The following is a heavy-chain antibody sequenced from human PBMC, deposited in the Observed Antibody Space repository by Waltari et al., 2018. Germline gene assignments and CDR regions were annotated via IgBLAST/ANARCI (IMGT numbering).Heavy chain of an antibody. CDR3: ARDRDGYKKADL. CDR2: INSRGSTI. CDR1: GFPFRYFA. V-gene: IGHV3-48*03. Sequence: VQLVESGGDLVQPGGSLRLACAASGFPFRYFAMNWVRQAPGKGLEWLSYINSRGSTIYYADSVKGRFTVSRDNAKSSLYLQMNSPRVEDTAVYYCARDRDGYKKADLWGQGTLVTVSS. J-gene: IGHJ5*02. D-gene: IGHD5-12*01.